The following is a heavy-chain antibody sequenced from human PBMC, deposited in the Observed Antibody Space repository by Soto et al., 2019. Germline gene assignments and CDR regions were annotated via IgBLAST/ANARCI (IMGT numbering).Heavy chain of an antibody. CDR2: ISSCGGTI. D-gene: IGHD4-4*01. CDR1: GFIFSDYY. V-gene: IGHV3-11*01. CDR3: AKDPDATGFYIDS. Sequence: QVQLVESGGGLVKPGGSLRLSCAASGFIFSDYYMSWIRQTPGKGLEWIAYISSCGGTIHYADSVKGRFAISRDNAKNVLYLQMNSLRVEDTAVYYCAKDPDATGFYIDSWGQGTQVSVSS. J-gene: IGHJ4*02.